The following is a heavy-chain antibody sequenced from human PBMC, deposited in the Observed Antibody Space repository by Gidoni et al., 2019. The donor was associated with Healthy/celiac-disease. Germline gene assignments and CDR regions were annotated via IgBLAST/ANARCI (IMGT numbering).Heavy chain of an antibody. CDR2: IYYSGST. CDR1: GGSISSSSYY. Sequence: QLQLQASGPGLVKPSETLSLTCTVSGGSISSSSYYWGWIRQPPGKGLEWIGSIYYSGSTYYNPSLKSRVTISVDTSKNQFSLKLSSVTAADTAVYYCATGGSGYSSGWYDYWGQGTLVTVSS. J-gene: IGHJ4*02. D-gene: IGHD6-19*01. CDR3: ATGGSGYSSGWYDY. V-gene: IGHV4-39*01.